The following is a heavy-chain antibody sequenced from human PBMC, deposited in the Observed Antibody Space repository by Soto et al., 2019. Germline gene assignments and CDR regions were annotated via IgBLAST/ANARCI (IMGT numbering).Heavy chain of an antibody. CDR3: EKVPLVATIMSAFDP. D-gene: IGHD5-12*01. Sequence: PGGSLRLTCAASGFTFNNYAMSWVRQAPGKGLEWVSGISGSGSNTDYADSVKGRFTISRDNSKNTLYLQMNSLRAEDTAVYYCEKVPLVATIMSAFDPWGQGTLVTVSS. CDR1: GFTFNNYA. CDR2: ISGSGSNT. J-gene: IGHJ5*02. V-gene: IGHV3-23*01.